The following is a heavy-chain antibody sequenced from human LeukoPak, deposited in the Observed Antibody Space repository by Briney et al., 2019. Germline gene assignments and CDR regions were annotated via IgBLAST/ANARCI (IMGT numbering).Heavy chain of an antibody. V-gene: IGHV3-21*01. CDR1: GFTFSSYS. D-gene: IGHD4-17*01. J-gene: IGHJ4*02. CDR2: ISSSSSYI. CDR3: AREGDYGDYVNYFDY. Sequence: GGSLRLSCAASGFTFSSYSMNWVRQAPGKGLEWVSSISSSSSYIYYADSVKGRFTISRDNAKNSLYLQMNSLRAEDTAVYYCAREGDYGDYVNYFDYWGQGTPVTVSS.